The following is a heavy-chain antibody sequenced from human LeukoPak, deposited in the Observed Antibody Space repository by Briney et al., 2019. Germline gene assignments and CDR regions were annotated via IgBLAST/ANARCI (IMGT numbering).Heavy chain of an antibody. Sequence: SQTLSLTCTVSGGSISSGDYYWSWIRQPPGKGLEWIGYIYYSGSTYYNPSLKSRVTISVDTSKNQFSLKLSSVTAADTAVYYCARHFSSAWYSNDYWGQGTLVTVSS. D-gene: IGHD6-19*01. CDR3: ARHFSSAWYSNDY. J-gene: IGHJ4*02. CDR2: IYYSGST. CDR1: GGSISSGDYY. V-gene: IGHV4-30-4*08.